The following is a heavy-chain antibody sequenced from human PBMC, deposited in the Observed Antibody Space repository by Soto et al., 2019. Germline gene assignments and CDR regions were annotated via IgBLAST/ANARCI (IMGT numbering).Heavy chain of an antibody. CDR2: INPNSGGT. V-gene: IGHV1-2*02. CDR3: ASDTDFWSGYPGY. D-gene: IGHD3-3*01. Sequence: ASVKVSCKASGYTFTGYYMHWLRQAPGQGLEWMGWINPNSGGTNYAQKFQGRVTMTRDTSISTAYMELSRLRSDDTAVYYCASDTDFWSGYPGYWGQGTLVTVSS. J-gene: IGHJ4*02. CDR1: GYTFTGYY.